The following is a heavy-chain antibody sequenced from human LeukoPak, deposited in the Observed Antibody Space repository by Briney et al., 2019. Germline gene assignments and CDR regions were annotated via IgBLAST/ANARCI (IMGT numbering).Heavy chain of an antibody. D-gene: IGHD3-10*01. V-gene: IGHV4-59*01. CDR1: GGSISSYY. CDR3: ARENTMVRGAFDAFDI. CDR2: IYSSGST. J-gene: IGHJ3*02. Sequence: PSETLSLTCTVSGGSISSYYWGWIRQPPGKGLEWIGNIYSSGSTHYNPSLKSRVTVSVDTSNNQFSLKLSSVTAADTAVYYCARENTMVRGAFDAFDIWGQGTMVTVSS.